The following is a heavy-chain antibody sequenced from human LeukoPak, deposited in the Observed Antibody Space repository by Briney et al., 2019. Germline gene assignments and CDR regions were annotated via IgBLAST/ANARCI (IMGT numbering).Heavy chain of an antibody. D-gene: IGHD3-10*01. CDR3: ARDFGYYGSGSRNYYYYGMDV. Sequence: SETLSLTCTVSGGSISSYYWSWIRQPPGKGLEWIGYIYYSGSTNYNPSLKSRVTISVDTSKNQFSLKLSSVTAADTAVYYCARDFGYYGSGSRNYYYYGMDVWGKGTTVTVS. CDR2: IYYSGST. V-gene: IGHV4-59*01. CDR1: GGSISSYY. J-gene: IGHJ6*04.